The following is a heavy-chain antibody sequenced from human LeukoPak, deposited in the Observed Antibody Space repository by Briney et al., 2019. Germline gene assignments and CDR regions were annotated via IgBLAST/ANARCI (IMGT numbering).Heavy chain of an antibody. J-gene: IGHJ3*02. V-gene: IGHV4-31*03. CDR3: ARERGNDSSGYYHDAFDI. CDR2: IYYSGST. CDR1: GGSISSGGYY. D-gene: IGHD3-22*01. Sequence: PSETLSLTCIVSGGSISSGGYYWSWIRQHPGKGLEWIGYIYYSGSTYYNPSLKSRVTISVDTSKNHFSLKLSSVTAADTAVYYCARERGNDSSGYYHDAFDIWGQGTMVTVSS.